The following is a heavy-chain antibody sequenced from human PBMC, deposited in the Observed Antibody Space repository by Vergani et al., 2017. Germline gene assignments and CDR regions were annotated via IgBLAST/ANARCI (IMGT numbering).Heavy chain of an antibody. D-gene: IGHD3-16*02. V-gene: IGHV3-7*01. J-gene: IGHJ4*02. CDR2: IKQDGSEK. CDR1: GFTFSSYW. CDR3: AREPYYDYVWGSYRYFDY. Sequence: EVLLVESGGGLVQPGGSLRLSCAASGFTFSSYWMSWVRQAPGKGLEWVANIKQDGSEKYYVDSVKGRFTISRDNAKNSLYLQMNSLRAEDTAVYYCAREPYYDYVWGSYRYFDYWGQGTLVTVSS.